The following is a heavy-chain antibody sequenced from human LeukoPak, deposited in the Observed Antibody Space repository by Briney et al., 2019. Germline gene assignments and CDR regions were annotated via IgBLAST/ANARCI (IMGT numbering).Heavy chain of an antibody. D-gene: IGHD1-26*01. Sequence: GRSLRLSCAASGFTFSSYEMNWVRQAPRKGLEWVSYISSSGSTIYYADSVKGRFTISRDNAKNSLYLQMNSLRAEDTAVYYCASLGSYYDVDAFDIWGQGTMVTVSS. CDR3: ASLGSYYDVDAFDI. V-gene: IGHV3-48*03. J-gene: IGHJ3*02. CDR1: GFTFSSYE. CDR2: ISSSGSTI.